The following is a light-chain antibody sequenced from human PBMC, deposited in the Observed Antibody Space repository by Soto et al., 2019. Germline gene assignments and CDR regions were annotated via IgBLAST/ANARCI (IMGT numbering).Light chain of an antibody. V-gene: IGKV3-11*01. CDR1: QSVSKY. CDR3: QQRSNWPQIT. Sequence: EIVLTQSPATLSLSPGERATLSCRASQSVSKYLAWYQQKPGQAPRLLIHDASNMATGIPARFSGSGSGTDFTLSISSLEPEDFGVYYCQQRSNWPQITFGGGTKVEIK. J-gene: IGKJ4*01. CDR2: DAS.